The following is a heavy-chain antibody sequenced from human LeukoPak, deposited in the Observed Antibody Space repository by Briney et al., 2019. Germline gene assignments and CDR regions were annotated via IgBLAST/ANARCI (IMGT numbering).Heavy chain of an antibody. J-gene: IGHJ4*02. V-gene: IGHV1-18*01. CDR1: GYTFTSYG. Sequence: ASVKVSCKASGYTFTSYGISWVRQAPGQGLEWMGWISVYNGNRNYAQKLQGRVTMTTDTPTSTAYMELRSLRSDDTAVYYCARDGQRLRLAHDFDYWGQGTLVTVSS. CDR2: ISVYNGNR. D-gene: IGHD5-12*01. CDR3: ARDGQRLRLAHDFDY.